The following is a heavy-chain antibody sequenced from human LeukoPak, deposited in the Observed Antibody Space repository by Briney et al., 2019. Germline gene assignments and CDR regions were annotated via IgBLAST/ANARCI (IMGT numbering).Heavy chain of an antibody. V-gene: IGHV4-59*01. CDR1: GGFNSRYY. J-gene: IGHJ4*02. CDR3: AGGGYCSSTSCYAPLFDY. Sequence: PSETLSLTCTVSGGFNSRYYWSWIRQSPGKGPEWIGYIFYSGSTNYSPSLKSRVSMSVDTSKSQFSLKLSSVTAADTAVYYCAGGGYCSSTSCYAPLFDYWGQGTLVTVSS. CDR2: IFYSGST. D-gene: IGHD2-2*01.